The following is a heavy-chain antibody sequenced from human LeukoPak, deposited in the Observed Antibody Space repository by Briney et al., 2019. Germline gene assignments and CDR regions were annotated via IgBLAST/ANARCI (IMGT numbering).Heavy chain of an antibody. D-gene: IGHD2-8*01. CDR2: IYSGGST. V-gene: IGHV3-53*05. CDR1: GFTVSSNY. J-gene: IGHJ6*03. Sequence: PEGSLRLSCAASGFTVSSNYMSWVRQAPGKGLEWVSVIYSGGSTYYADSVKGRFSISRDSSKNILYLQMNSLRAEDTAVYYCAKDRCSNGVGCYYYYMDVWGKGTTVTISS. CDR3: AKDRCSNGVGCYYYYMDV.